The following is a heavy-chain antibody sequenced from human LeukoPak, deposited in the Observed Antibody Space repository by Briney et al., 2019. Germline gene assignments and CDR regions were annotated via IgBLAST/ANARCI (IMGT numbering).Heavy chain of an antibody. D-gene: IGHD6-6*01. CDR3: ARDVAAHAFDI. CDR2: IYYSGST. J-gene: IGHJ3*02. V-gene: IGHV4-59*01. CDR1: GGSISSYY. Sequence: PSETLSLTCTVSGGSISSYYWSWIRQPPGKGLEWIGYIYYSGSTNYNPSLKSRVTISVDTSKNQFSLKLSSVTAADTAVYYCARDVAAHAFDIWGQGTMVTVSS.